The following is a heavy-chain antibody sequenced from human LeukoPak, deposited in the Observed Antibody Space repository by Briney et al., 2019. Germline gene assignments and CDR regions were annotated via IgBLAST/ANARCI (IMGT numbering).Heavy chain of an antibody. CDR1: GGSISSYY. V-gene: IGHV4-59*01. J-gene: IGHJ4*02. CDR3: ERSILTVAGPVDY. D-gene: IGHD6-19*01. Sequence: SETLSLTRTVSGGSISSYYWSWIRQPPGKGLEWIGYIYYSGSTNYNPSLKSRVTMSVDTSKNQFSLKLSSVTAADTAVYFCERSILTVAGPVDYWGQGTLVTVSS. CDR2: IYYSGST.